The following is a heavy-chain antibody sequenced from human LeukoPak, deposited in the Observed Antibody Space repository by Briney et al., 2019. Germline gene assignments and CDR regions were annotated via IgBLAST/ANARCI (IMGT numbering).Heavy chain of an antibody. Sequence: SETLSLTCTVSGGSISSHYWSWIRQPPGKGLEWIGYIYYSGSTNYNPSLKSRVTISVDTSKNQFSLKLSSVTAADTAMYYCARVIRPYYFDYWGQGTLVTVSS. D-gene: IGHD4-17*01. J-gene: IGHJ4*02. CDR3: ARVIRPYYFDY. CDR1: GGSISSHY. V-gene: IGHV4-59*11. CDR2: IYYSGST.